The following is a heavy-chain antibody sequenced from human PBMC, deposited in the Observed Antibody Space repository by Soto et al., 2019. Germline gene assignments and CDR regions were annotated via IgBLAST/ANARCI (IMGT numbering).Heavy chain of an antibody. Sequence: QVQLVESGGGVVQPGRSLRLSCAASGFTFSSYGMHWVRQAPGKGLEWVAVIWYDGSNKYYADSVKGRFTISRDNSKNTLYLQMNSLRAEDTAVYYCARDSPYDSSGYCIDYWGQGTLVTVSS. J-gene: IGHJ4*02. CDR3: ARDSPYDSSGYCIDY. D-gene: IGHD3-22*01. V-gene: IGHV3-33*01. CDR2: IWYDGSNK. CDR1: GFTFSSYG.